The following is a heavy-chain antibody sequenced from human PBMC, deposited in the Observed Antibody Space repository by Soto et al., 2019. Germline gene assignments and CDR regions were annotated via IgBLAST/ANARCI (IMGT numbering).Heavy chain of an antibody. CDR3: ARDDGERAFDI. V-gene: IGHV3-33*01. J-gene: IGHJ3*02. D-gene: IGHD1-1*01. CDR1: GFTFTNRA. Sequence: GGSLRLSCAASGFTFTNRAMHWVRQAPGKGLEWVAVISYDGSDKNYANSVKGRFTISRDTSKNTLFLQMNSLRAEDTAVYYCARDDGERAFDIWGQGTMVTVSS. CDR2: ISYDGSDK.